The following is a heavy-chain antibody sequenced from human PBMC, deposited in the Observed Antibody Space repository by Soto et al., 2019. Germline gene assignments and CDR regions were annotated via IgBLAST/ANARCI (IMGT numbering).Heavy chain of an antibody. Sequence: QVQLQESGPGLVKPSQTLSLTCTVSGGSISSGNYYWSWIRQPPGKGLEWIGFISDSGSTYYNASLKSRFTISVDPSKNQFSLNLSFVTAADPAVYYCATMGTPATGLYYFAYCGQGTLVTVSS. V-gene: IGHV4-30-4*01. CDR1: GGSISSGNYY. D-gene: IGHD1-7*01. J-gene: IGHJ4*02. CDR2: ISDSGST. CDR3: ATMGTPATGLYYFAY.